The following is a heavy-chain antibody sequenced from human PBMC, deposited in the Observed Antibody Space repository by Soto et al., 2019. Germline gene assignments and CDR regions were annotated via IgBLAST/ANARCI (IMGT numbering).Heavy chain of an antibody. CDR1: GGSISSYY. V-gene: IGHV4-59*01. CDR2: IYYSGST. D-gene: IGHD3-10*01. CDR3: ASRTNGSGSYYRLDYYYGMDV. J-gene: IGHJ6*02. Sequence: ETLSLTCTVSGGSISSYYWSWIRQPPGKGLEWIGYIYYSGSTNYNPSLKSRVTISVDTSKNQFSLKLSSVTAADTAVYYCASRTNGSGSYYRLDYYYGMDVWGQGTTVTVSS.